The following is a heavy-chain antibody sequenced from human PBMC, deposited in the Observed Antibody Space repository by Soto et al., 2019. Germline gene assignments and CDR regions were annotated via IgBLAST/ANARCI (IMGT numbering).Heavy chain of an antibody. CDR2: ISYDGSNK. CDR3: ARGMAPRSSYAAYYYGGMDV. CDR1: GFTFSSYA. Sequence: QVQLVESGGGVVQPGRSLRLSCAASGFTFSSYAMHWVRQAPGKGLEWVAVISYDGSNKYYADSVKGRFTVSRDNSKNTLYLQMNSLRAEDTAVYYCARGMAPRSSYAAYYYGGMDVWGQGTTVTVSS. D-gene: IGHD2-8*01. J-gene: IGHJ6*02. V-gene: IGHV3-30-3*01.